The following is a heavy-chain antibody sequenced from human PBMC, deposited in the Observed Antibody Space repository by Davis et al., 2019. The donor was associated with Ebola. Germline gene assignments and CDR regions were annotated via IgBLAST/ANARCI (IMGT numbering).Heavy chain of an antibody. CDR1: GYTFTNYY. J-gene: IGHJ6*04. V-gene: IGHV1-2*02. Sequence: AASVKVSCKASGYTFTNYYMHWVRQAPGQGLEWMGMINPNDGRTIYAQKFQGRVTMTRDTSISTAYMELSRLRSDDTAVYYCATTTVVTPPYYGMDVWGKGTTVTVSS. D-gene: IGHD4-23*01. CDR3: ATTTVVTPPYYGMDV. CDR2: INPNDGRT.